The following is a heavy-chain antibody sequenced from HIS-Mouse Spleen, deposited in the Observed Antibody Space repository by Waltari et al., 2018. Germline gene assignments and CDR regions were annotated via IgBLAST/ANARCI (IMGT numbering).Heavy chain of an antibody. D-gene: IGHD6-13*01. V-gene: IGHV4-39*07. CDR3: AREIPYSSSWYDWYFDL. Sequence: QLQLQESGPGLVKPSETLSLTCTVPGGSISSSSYYWVWIRQPPGKGLEWIGRIYYSGSTYYNPSLKSRVTISVDTSKNQFSLKLSSVTAADTAVYYCAREIPYSSSWYDWYFDLWGRGTLVTVSS. CDR1: GGSISSSSYY. CDR2: IYYSGST. J-gene: IGHJ2*01.